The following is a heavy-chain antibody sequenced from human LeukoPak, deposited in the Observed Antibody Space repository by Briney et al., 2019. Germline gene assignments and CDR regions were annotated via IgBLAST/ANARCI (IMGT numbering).Heavy chain of an antibody. CDR1: GGSFSGYY. Sequence: PSETLSLTCAVYGGSFSGYYWSWIRQPPGKGLEWIGEINHSGSTNYNPSLKSRVTISVDTSKNQFSMKLSSVTAADTAVYYCARGPASLAADGPYYFDYWGQGTLVTVSS. J-gene: IGHJ4*02. D-gene: IGHD6-13*01. CDR3: ARGPASLAADGPYYFDY. CDR2: INHSGST. V-gene: IGHV4-34*01.